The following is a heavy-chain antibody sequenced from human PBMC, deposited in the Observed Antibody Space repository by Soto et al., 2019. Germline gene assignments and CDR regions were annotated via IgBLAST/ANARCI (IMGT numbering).Heavy chain of an antibody. CDR3: ARTLSSVYYPNWFDP. CDR1: GYSFTSYW. CDR2: IYPGDSDT. V-gene: IGHV5-51*01. Sequence: GESLKISCKGSGYSFTSYWIGWVRQMPGKGLEWMGIIYPGDSDTRYSPSFQGQVTISADKSISTAYLQWSSLKASDTAMYYCARTLSSVYYPNWFDPWGQETLVTVSS. D-gene: IGHD3-22*01. J-gene: IGHJ5*02.